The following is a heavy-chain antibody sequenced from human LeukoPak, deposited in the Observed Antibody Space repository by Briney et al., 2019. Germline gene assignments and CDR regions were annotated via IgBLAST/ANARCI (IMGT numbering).Heavy chain of an antibody. CDR1: GYTFTGYY. J-gene: IGHJ5*02. CDR2: INPNSGGT. Sequence: ASVKVSCKASGYTFTGYYMHWVRQAPGQGLEWMGWINPNSGGTNYAQKFQGRVTMTRDTSISTAYMELSRLRSDDTAVYYCARRAIAVAGPQYNWFDPWGQGTLVTVSS. CDR3: ARRAIAVAGPQYNWFDP. V-gene: IGHV1-2*02. D-gene: IGHD6-19*01.